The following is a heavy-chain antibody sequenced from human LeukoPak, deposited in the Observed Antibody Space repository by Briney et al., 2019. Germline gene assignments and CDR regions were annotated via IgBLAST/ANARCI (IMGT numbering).Heavy chain of an antibody. CDR2: TRNKANSYTT. J-gene: IGHJ6*02. CDR3: ARERTYYYYGMDV. Sequence: PGGSLRLSCAASGFTFSDHCMDWVRQAPGKGLEWVGRTRNKANSYTTEYAASVKGRFTISRDDSKNSLYLQMNSLKTEDTAVYYCARERTYYYYGMDVWGQGTTVTVSS. CDR1: GFTFSDHC. V-gene: IGHV3-72*01.